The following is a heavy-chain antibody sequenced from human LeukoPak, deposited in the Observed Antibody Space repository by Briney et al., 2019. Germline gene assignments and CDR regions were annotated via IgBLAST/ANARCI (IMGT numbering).Heavy chain of an antibody. CDR3: ARSVPDYTRFDF. D-gene: IGHD4-11*01. CDR1: GFTFSDYA. J-gene: IGHJ4*02. CDR2: FKNNYNQV. V-gene: IGHV3-23*05. Sequence: GGSLRLSCVASGFTFSDYAMNWVRQAPGKGLEWVSTFKNNYNQVYYAESVRGRFTISTDNSKNTAYLQMNSLRVEDTALYYCARSVPDYTRFDFWGQGALVTVSS.